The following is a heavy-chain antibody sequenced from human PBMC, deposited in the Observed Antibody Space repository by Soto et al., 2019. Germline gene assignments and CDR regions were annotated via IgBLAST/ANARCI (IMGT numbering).Heavy chain of an antibody. D-gene: IGHD2-2*01. CDR3: ARGVVVPAAMGIYYYYGMDV. J-gene: IGHJ6*02. V-gene: IGHV4-59*01. CDR1: GGSISSYY. Sequence: QVQLQESGPGLVKPSETLSLTCTVSGGSISSYYWSWIRQPPGKGLEWIGYIYYSGSTNYNPSLRSRVTISVDTSKNQFSLKLSSVTAADTAVYYCARGVVVPAAMGIYYYYGMDVWGQGTTVTVSS. CDR2: IYYSGST.